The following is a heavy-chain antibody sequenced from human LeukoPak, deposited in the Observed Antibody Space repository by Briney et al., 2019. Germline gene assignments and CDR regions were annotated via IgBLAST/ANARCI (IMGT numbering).Heavy chain of an antibody. D-gene: IGHD6-13*01. CDR2: ISGSGGST. V-gene: IGHV3-23*01. J-gene: IGHJ4*02. Sequence: VRQAPXXXXXXXXAISGSGGSTYYADSVKGRFTISRDNSKNTLYLQMNSLRAEDTAVYYCAKHPSGYPNGGFDYWGQGTLVTVSS. CDR3: AKHPSGYPNGGFDY.